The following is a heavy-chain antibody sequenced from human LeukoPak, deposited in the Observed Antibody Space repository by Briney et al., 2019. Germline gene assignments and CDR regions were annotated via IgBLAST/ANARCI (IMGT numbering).Heavy chain of an antibody. J-gene: IGHJ4*02. CDR1: GGSFSDYY. CDR3: AGEHSSGYYYGVVDY. V-gene: IGHV4-34*01. Sequence: SETLSLTCAVYGGSFSDYYWNWIRQPPGKGLEWIGAINHSGSTNYNPSLKSRVTVSVDTSKNQFSLKLSSVTAADTAVYYCAGEHSSGYYYGVVDYWGQGTLVTVSS. CDR2: INHSGST. D-gene: IGHD3-22*01.